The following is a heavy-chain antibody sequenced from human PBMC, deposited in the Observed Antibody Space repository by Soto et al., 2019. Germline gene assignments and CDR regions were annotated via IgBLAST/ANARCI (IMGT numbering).Heavy chain of an antibody. CDR3: APDTTHSSGWSGGQEYNWFDP. CDR2: ISGSGGST. CDR1: GFTFSSYA. J-gene: IGHJ5*02. Sequence: HPGGSLRLSCAASGFTFSSYAMSWVRQAPGKGLEWVSAISGSGGSTYYADSVKGRFTISRDNSKNTLYLQMNSLRAEDTAVYYCAPDTTHSSGWSGGQEYNWFDPWGQGTLVTVSS. D-gene: IGHD6-19*01. V-gene: IGHV3-23*01.